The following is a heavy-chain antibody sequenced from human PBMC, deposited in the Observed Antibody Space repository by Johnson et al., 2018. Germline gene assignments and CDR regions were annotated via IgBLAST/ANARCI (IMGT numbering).Heavy chain of an antibody. V-gene: IGHV4-34*01. CDR3: ARGLIAPRPPGWVDP. J-gene: IGHJ5*02. CDR2: INNCGST. CDR1: GGSFSGYY. Sequence: QVQLQQWGAGLLKPSETXSLTCAVYGGSFSGYYWSWIRQPPGKGLEWMGEINNCGSTNYNPSLTSRVTIPVDTSKTQFSLNLTSGTAADTAVYYCARGLIAPRPPGWVDPWGQGTLVTVSS. D-gene: IGHD6-6*01.